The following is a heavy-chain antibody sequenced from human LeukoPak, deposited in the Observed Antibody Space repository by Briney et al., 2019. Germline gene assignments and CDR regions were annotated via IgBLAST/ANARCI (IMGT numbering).Heavy chain of an antibody. Sequence: GASVKVSCKVSGYTLTELSMHWVRQAPGKGLEWMGGFDPEDGETIYAQKFQGRVTMTEDTSTDTAYMELSSLRSEDTAVYYCATGRRIAARPDPFDYWGQGTLVTVSS. D-gene: IGHD6-6*01. V-gene: IGHV1-24*01. CDR2: FDPEDGET. CDR3: ATGRRIAARPDPFDY. CDR1: GYTLTELS. J-gene: IGHJ4*02.